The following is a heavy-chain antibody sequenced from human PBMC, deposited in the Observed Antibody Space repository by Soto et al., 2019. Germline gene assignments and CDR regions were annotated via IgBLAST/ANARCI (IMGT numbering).Heavy chain of an antibody. Sequence: QVQLVESGGGVVQPGRSLRLSCAASGFTFSSYAMHWVRQAPGKGLEWVAVISYDGSNKYYADSVKDRFTISRDNSKNTLYLQMNSLRAEDTAVYYCASLAVAGVFDYWGQGTLVTVSS. D-gene: IGHD6-19*01. V-gene: IGHV3-30-3*01. CDR2: ISYDGSNK. J-gene: IGHJ4*02. CDR1: GFTFSSYA. CDR3: ASLAVAGVFDY.